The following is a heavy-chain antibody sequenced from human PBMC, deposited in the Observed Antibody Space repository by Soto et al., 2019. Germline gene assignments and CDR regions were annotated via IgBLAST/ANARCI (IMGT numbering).Heavy chain of an antibody. CDR1: GGSISSGGYS. CDR3: ARAANYGDYEFDY. V-gene: IGHV4-30-2*01. Sequence: QLQLQESGSGLVKPSQTLSLTCAVSGGSISSGGYSWSWIRQPPGKGLEWIGYIYHSGSTYYNPSLKSRVTISVDRAKNQFSLKLSSVTAADTAVYYCARAANYGDYEFDYWGQGTLVTVSS. J-gene: IGHJ4*02. CDR2: IYHSGST. D-gene: IGHD4-17*01.